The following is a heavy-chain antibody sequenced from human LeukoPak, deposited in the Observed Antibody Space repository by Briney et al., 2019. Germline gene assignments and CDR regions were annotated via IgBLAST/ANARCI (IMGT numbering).Heavy chain of an antibody. CDR2: MNPNSGNT. Sequence: GASVKVSCKASGYTFTSYDINWVRQATGQGLEWMGWMNPNSGNTGYAQKFQGRVTMTRNTSISTAYMELSSLRSEDTAVYYCARVYSGSYYYYYYMDVWGKGTTVTVSS. CDR3: ARVYSGSYYYYYYMDV. CDR1: GYTFTSYD. V-gene: IGHV1-8*01. J-gene: IGHJ6*03. D-gene: IGHD1-26*01.